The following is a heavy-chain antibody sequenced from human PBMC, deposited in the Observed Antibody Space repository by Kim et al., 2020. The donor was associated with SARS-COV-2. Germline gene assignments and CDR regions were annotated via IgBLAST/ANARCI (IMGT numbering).Heavy chain of an antibody. Sequence: GGSLRLSCAASGFTFSSYDMHWARQPAGKGLEWVSAMDTSGETYYPGSVKGRFTISRENAKNSVYLQMHSLRAGDTAVYYCVRGAVTGTYGMDVWGLGTTVTVSS. CDR3: VRGAVTGTYGMDV. CDR1: GFTFSSYD. V-gene: IGHV3-13*04. J-gene: IGHJ6*02. CDR2: MDTSGET. D-gene: IGHD6-19*01.